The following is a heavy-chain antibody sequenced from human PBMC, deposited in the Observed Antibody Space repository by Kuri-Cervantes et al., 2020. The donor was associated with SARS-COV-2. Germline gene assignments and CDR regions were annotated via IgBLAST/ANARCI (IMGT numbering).Heavy chain of an antibody. D-gene: IGHD4-23*01. CDR3: ARSHTLYGGNSSPWDY. V-gene: IGHV3-11*04. CDR2: IGPSGTTK. Sequence: LSLTCTASGFIFSDYYMTWIRQAPGKGLEWVSNIGPSGTTKYYADSVKGRFTISRDNAKNSLYLQMSSLRAEDTAVYYCARSHTLYGGNSSPWDYWGQGTLVTVSS. CDR1: GFIFSDYY. J-gene: IGHJ4*02.